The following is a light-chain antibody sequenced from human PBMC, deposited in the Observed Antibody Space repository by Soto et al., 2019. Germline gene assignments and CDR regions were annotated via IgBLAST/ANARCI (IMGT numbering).Light chain of an antibody. CDR1: QSVSSNC. CDR3: QQYGTSPQT. J-gene: IGKJ1*01. V-gene: IGKV3-20*01. Sequence: EIVLTQSPGTLSLSPGEGATLSCRASQSVSSNCLAWYQQKPGQAPSLLIYGASSRATGIPDRFSGSGSRTDFTLTISRLEPEDFEMYYCQQYGTSPQTFGQGTKVEIK. CDR2: GAS.